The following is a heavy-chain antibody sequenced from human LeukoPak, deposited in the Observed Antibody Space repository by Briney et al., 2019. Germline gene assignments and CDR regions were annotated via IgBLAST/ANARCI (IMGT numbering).Heavy chain of an antibody. V-gene: IGHV1-18*01. Sequence: WASVKVSCKASGYTFTSYGISWVRQAPGQGLEWMGWISAYNGNTNYAQKLQGRVTMTTDTSTSTAYMELRSLRSDDTAVYYRASHGHQRTFDYWGQGTLVTVSS. CDR1: GYTFTSYG. J-gene: IGHJ4*02. CDR2: ISAYNGNT. CDR3: ASHGHQRTFDY.